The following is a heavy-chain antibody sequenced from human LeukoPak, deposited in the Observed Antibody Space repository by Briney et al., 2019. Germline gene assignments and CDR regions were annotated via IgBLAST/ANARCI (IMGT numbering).Heavy chain of an antibody. Sequence: PGRSLRLSCAASGFTFSSYGIHWVRQAPGKGLEWVAVISYDGSDKYYVDSVKGRFSISRDNSKSTLYLQMNSLRAEDTAMYYCAKDRTHCSGGSCFDLDQWGQGTLVTVSS. CDR1: GFTFSSYG. CDR2: ISYDGSDK. J-gene: IGHJ4*02. V-gene: IGHV3-30*18. CDR3: AKDRTHCSGGSCFDLDQ. D-gene: IGHD2-15*01.